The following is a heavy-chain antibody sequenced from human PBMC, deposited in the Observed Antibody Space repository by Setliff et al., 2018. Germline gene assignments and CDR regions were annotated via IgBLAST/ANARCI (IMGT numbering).Heavy chain of an antibody. CDR2: INPTGGST. J-gene: IGHJ6*03. CDR3: ARDRNDNYESSGYYYAGGYMDV. Sequence: ASVKVSCKASGYTFTSYYMHWVRQAPGQGLEWMGLINPTGGSTSYAQKFQGRVTMTRDPSTSTVFMELSSLRSEDTAVYYCARDRNDNYESSGYYYAGGYMDVWGKGTTVTVSS. CDR1: GYTFTSYY. D-gene: IGHD3-22*01. V-gene: IGHV1-46*01.